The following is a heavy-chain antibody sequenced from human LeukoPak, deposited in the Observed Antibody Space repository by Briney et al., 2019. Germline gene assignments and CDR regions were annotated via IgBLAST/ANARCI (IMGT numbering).Heavy chain of an antibody. D-gene: IGHD1-26*01. J-gene: IGHJ4*02. CDR3: AKDLGSGSYLPLDY. CDR1: GFTFSSYA. Sequence: GGSLRVSCAASGFTFSSYAMSWVRQARGKGLEWVSAISGSGGSTYYADSVKGRFTISRDNSKNTLYLQMNSLRAEDTAVYYCAKDLGSGSYLPLDYWGQGTLVTVSS. CDR2: ISGSGGST. V-gene: IGHV3-23*01.